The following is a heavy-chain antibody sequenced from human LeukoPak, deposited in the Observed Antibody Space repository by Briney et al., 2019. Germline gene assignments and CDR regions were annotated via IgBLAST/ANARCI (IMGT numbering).Heavy chain of an antibody. CDR3: ARDPVLLWFGELSGD. Sequence: PGGSLRLSCAGSGFPFSSHGMSWVRQAPGKGLEWVANIKQDGSEKYYVDSVKGRFTISRDNAKNSLYLQMNSLRAEDTAVYYCARDPVLLWFGELSGDGGQGTLVTVSS. D-gene: IGHD3-10*01. CDR2: IKQDGSEK. V-gene: IGHV3-7*01. J-gene: IGHJ4*02. CDR1: GFPFSSHG.